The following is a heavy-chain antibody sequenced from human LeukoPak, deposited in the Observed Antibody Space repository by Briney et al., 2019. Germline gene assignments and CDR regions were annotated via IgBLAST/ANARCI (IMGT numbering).Heavy chain of an antibody. V-gene: IGHV3-11*01. D-gene: IGHD1-20*01. CDR3: ARVFMQSITGSSYYYYMDV. CDR1: GFTGFTFSDYY. Sequence: PGGSLRLSCTASGFTGFTFSDYYMSWIRQAPGKGLEWVSYISRDGSTIYYADSVKGRFTISRDNARNSLYLQLNSLRAEDTAVYYCARVFMQSITGSSYYYYMDVWGKGTTVTVSS. J-gene: IGHJ6*03. CDR2: ISRDGSTI.